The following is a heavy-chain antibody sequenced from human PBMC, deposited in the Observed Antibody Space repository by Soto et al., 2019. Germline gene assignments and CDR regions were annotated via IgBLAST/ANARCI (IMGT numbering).Heavy chain of an antibody. D-gene: IGHD7-27*01. CDR2: IYYSGST. J-gene: IGHJ6*02. Sequence: SETLSLTCTVSGGSISSGDYYWSWIRQPPGKGLEWIGYIYYSGSTYYNPSLKSRVTISVDTSKNQFSLKLSSVTAADTAVYYCARDVASGYYYGMDVWGQGTTVTAP. CDR1: GGSISSGDYY. V-gene: IGHV4-30-4*01. CDR3: ARDVASGYYYGMDV.